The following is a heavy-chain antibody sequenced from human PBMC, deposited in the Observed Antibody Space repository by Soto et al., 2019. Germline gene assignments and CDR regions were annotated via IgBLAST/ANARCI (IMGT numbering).Heavy chain of an antibody. CDR2: MNPHSGDT. Sequence: ASVKVSCKASGYSFTSLHFNWVRQATGQGLEWIGWMNPHSGDTGFAQRFQGRVTMTRNTSINTAYMEMNSLRAEDTAVYYCARESEDLTSNFDYWGQGTLVTVSS. CDR1: GYSFTSLH. V-gene: IGHV1-8*01. CDR3: ARESEDLTSNFDY. J-gene: IGHJ4*02.